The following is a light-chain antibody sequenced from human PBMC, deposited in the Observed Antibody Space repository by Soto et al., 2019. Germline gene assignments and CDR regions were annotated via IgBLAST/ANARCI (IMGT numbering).Light chain of an antibody. CDR1: QSVNTN. V-gene: IGKV3-15*01. CDR2: GAS. CDR3: QQYNSWWT. J-gene: IGKJ1*01. Sequence: EVVMTQSPATLSVSPGEGATLFCRASQSVNTNLAWYQQKPGQIPRLLIYGASTRPTGIPARFSGSGSGTEFTLTISSLQSEDFAIYYCQQYNSWWTFGQGTKVEIK.